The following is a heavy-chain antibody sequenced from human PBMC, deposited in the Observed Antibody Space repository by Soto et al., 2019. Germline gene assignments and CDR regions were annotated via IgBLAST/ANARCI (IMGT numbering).Heavy chain of an antibody. CDR3: ARYWNAGTLYGAFDI. Sequence: QVQLVQSGAEVRKPGSSVKVSCEASGGSFHNYVISWLRQAPGQGLEWMGGIIPNYEAANYAQKFRGRLTITADKATNTAYMELNSLRPEDTATYYCARYWNAGTLYGAFDIWGHGTTVIVS. CDR2: IIPNYEAA. D-gene: IGHD4-17*01. CDR1: GGSFHNYV. J-gene: IGHJ3*02. V-gene: IGHV1-69*06.